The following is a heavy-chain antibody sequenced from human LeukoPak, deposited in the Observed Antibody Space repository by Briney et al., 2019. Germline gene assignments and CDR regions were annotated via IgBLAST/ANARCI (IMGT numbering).Heavy chain of an antibody. CDR1: GYTFTSYY. CDR3: ARDHSVVVVAAPYYFDY. D-gene: IGHD2-15*01. Sequence: SVKVSCKASGYTFTSYYMHWVRQAPGQGLEWMGIINPSGGSTSYAQKFQGRVTMTRDTSTSTVYMELSSLRSEDTAVYYCARDHSVVVVAAPYYFDYWGQGTLVTVSS. CDR2: INPSGGST. J-gene: IGHJ4*02. V-gene: IGHV1-46*01.